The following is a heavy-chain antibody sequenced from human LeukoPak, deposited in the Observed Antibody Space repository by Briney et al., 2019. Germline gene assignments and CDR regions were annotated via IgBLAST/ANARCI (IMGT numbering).Heavy chain of an antibody. V-gene: IGHV1-2*02. D-gene: IGHD6-13*01. CDR3: ARPTEYYSSRGWFDP. J-gene: IGHJ5*02. Sequence: ASVKVSCKASGYTFTGYYMHWVRQAPAQGLEWIGWIHPNSGDTNYAQNFQGRVTMTRETFINTAYMELSRLRSDDTAVYYCARPTEYYSSRGWFDPWGQGTLVTVSS. CDR1: GYTFTGYY. CDR2: IHPNSGDT.